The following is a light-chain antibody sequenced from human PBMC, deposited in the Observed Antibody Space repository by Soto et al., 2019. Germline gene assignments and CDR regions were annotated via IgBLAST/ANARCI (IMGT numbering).Light chain of an antibody. CDR3: QQRGTWPT. V-gene: IGKV3-11*01. CDR1: QSVSGY. CDR2: DAS. Sequence: EIVLTQSPVTLSLSPGERAALSFRASQSVSGYVAWYQQKPGQAPRLLIYDASSRANGIPARFTGSGSGTDFCLTISSLEPEDFAVYYCQQRGTWPTFGQGTKVDIK. J-gene: IGKJ1*01.